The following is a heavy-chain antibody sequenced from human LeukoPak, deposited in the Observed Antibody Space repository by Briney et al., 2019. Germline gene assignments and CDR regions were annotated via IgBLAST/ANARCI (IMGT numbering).Heavy chain of an antibody. V-gene: IGHV1-2*02. Sequence: ASVKVSCKASGYTFTGYYMHWVRQAPGQGLEWMGWIDPKSGGTNYVQKFQGRVTMTRDTSISTAYMELNRLKSDDTAVYYCARDNGVATTNWFDPWGQGTLVTVSS. D-gene: IGHD2-15*01. CDR1: GYTFTGYY. CDR3: ARDNGVATTNWFDP. J-gene: IGHJ5*02. CDR2: IDPKSGGT.